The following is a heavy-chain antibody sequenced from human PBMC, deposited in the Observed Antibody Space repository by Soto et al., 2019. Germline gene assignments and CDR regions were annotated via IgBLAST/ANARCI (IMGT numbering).Heavy chain of an antibody. V-gene: IGHV4-39*01. CDR3: SRVDDYNHLFDY. Sequence: PSETLSLTCTVSGGSISSSSYYWGWIRQPPGKGLEWIGSIFYSGSTYYNPSLKSRVTISVDTSKNQFSLKLSSVTAADTAVYFCSRVDDYNHLFDYCGQGTLVTVSS. D-gene: IGHD4-4*01. CDR2: IFYSGST. J-gene: IGHJ4*02. CDR1: GGSISSSSYY.